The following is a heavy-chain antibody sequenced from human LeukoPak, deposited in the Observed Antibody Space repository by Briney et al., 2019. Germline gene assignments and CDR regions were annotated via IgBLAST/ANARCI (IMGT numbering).Heavy chain of an antibody. CDR1: GDSINSHY. J-gene: IGHJ5*02. CDR3: ARTGDYSRSTGGWFDP. D-gene: IGHD4-11*01. CDR2: IFYSGNT. Sequence: PSETLSLTCTVFGDSINSHYWSWVRQAPGKGLEWIGYIFYSGNTNYSPSLKSRVTISIDTSKKQFSLRLNSVTTADTAVYFCARTGDYSRSTGGWFDPWGQGTLVTVSS. V-gene: IGHV4-59*11.